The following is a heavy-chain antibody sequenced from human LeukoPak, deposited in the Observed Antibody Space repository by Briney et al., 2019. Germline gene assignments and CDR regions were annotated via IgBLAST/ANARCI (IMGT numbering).Heavy chain of an antibody. V-gene: IGHV3-23*01. J-gene: IGHJ4*02. Sequence: QSGGSLRLSCAASGFTFSSYAMSWVRQAPGKGLEWVSAISGSGGSTYYADSVKGRFTISRDNSKNTLYLQMSSLRAEDTAVYYCAKGSSGSFFYYFDYWGQGTLVTVSS. D-gene: IGHD1-26*01. CDR2: ISGSGGST. CDR1: GFTFSSYA. CDR3: AKGSSGSFFYYFDY.